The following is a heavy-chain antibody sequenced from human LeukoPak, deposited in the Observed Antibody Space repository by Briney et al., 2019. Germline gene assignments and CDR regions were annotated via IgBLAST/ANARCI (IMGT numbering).Heavy chain of an antibody. CDR3: ARRRDLYSGSYYPFDY. J-gene: IGHJ4*02. D-gene: IGHD1-26*01. Sequence: GESLKISCKGSGYSFTIYWIGWVRQMPGKGLEWMGIIYPGDSDTRYSPSFQGQVTLSADKSISTAYLQWSSLKASATAMYYCARRRDLYSGSYYPFDYWGQGTLVTVSS. V-gene: IGHV5-51*01. CDR2: IYPGDSDT. CDR1: GYSFTIYW.